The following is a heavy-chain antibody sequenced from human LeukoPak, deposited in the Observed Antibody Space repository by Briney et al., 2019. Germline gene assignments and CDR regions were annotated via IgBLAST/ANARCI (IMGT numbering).Heavy chain of an antibody. J-gene: IGHJ6*02. CDR1: GFAFSSYD. Sequence: GGSLRLSCAASGFAFSSYDMHWVRQAPGKGLEWVAVISYDGSDKYYVDSVKGRFTISRDNSKNTLYLQMNSLKAEDAAVYYCARDPGYSYGSYYYYYGMDVWGQGTTVTVSS. V-gene: IGHV3-30*03. CDR3: ARDPGYSYGSYYYYYGMDV. D-gene: IGHD5-18*01. CDR2: ISYDGSDK.